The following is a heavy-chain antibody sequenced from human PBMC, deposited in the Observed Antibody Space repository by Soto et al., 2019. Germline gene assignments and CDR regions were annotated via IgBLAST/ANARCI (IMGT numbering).Heavy chain of an antibody. Sequence: SQTLSLTCAISGDSVSSNSAAWNWVRQSPSRGLEWLGRTYYRSKWYDDYAVSVKSRITIKPDTSKNQFSLQLNSVTPEDSAVYYCTRGAGRGYCTGNTCYFPYNYYGMDVWGQGTTVTVSS. J-gene: IGHJ6*02. CDR3: TRGAGRGYCTGNTCYFPYNYYGMDV. V-gene: IGHV6-1*01. CDR1: GDSVSSNSAA. CDR2: TYYRSKWYD. D-gene: IGHD2-8*02.